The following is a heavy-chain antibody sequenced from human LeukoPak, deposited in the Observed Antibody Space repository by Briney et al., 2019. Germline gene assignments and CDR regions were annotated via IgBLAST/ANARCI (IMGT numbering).Heavy chain of an antibody. CDR3: ARDTARSTFSSVGDYFDY. D-gene: IGHD6-19*01. V-gene: IGHV1-18*01. Sequence: ASVKVSCKASGYTFTSFGISWVRQAPGQGLEWMGWISAYNGNTNYAQKLQGRITMTTDTSTSTAYMELRSLVSDDTAVYYCARDTARSTFSSVGDYFDYWSQGTLVTVSS. CDR2: ISAYNGNT. CDR1: GYTFTSFG. J-gene: IGHJ4*02.